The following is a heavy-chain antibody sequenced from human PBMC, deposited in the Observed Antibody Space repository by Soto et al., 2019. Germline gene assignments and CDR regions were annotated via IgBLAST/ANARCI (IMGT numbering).Heavy chain of an antibody. Sequence: GGSLRLSCAASGFTCSSYAMSWVRQAPGKGLEWVSAISGSGGSTYYADSVKGRFTISRDNSKNTLYLQMNSLRAEDTAVYYCAKLELLSIFEYWGQGTLVTVSS. J-gene: IGHJ4*02. CDR1: GFTCSSYA. V-gene: IGHV3-23*01. CDR3: AKLELLSIFEY. CDR2: ISGSGGST. D-gene: IGHD1-7*01.